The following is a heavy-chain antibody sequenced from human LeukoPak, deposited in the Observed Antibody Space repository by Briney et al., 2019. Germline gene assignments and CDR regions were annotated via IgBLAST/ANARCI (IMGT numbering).Heavy chain of an antibody. J-gene: IGHJ4*02. CDR2: IYYSGST. Sequence: PSETLSLTCTVSGGSISSYYWSWIRQPPGKGLEWIGYIYYSGSTNYNPSLKSRVTISVDTSKNQFSLKLSSVTAADTAVYYCARGGVVVTASVYTFDYWGQGTLVTISS. V-gene: IGHV4-59*01. CDR1: GGSISSYY. CDR3: ARGGVVVTASVYTFDY. D-gene: IGHD2-21*02.